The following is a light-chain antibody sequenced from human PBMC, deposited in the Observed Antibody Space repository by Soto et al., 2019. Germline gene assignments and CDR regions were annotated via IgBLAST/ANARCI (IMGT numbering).Light chain of an antibody. V-gene: IGKV3-15*01. Sequence: EIVMTQSPATLSVSPGEGATLSCRASQSVASNLAWFQQKPGQPPRLLIYGASTRAAGVPTRFSGSGSGTDFTLTVSSLQSEDIAVYYCQHYHNWPRTFGQGTKVEIK. J-gene: IGKJ1*01. CDR3: QHYHNWPRT. CDR2: GAS. CDR1: QSVASN.